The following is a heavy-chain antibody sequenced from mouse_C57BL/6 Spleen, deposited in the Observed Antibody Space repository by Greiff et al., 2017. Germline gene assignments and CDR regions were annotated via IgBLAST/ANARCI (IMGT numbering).Heavy chain of an antibody. CDR2: IFPGSGST. J-gene: IGHJ3*01. CDR1: GFTFTGYW. Sequence: QVQLQQSGAELMKPGASVKLSCTATGFTFTGYWIDWVKQRPGHGLEWIGEIFPGSGSTNYTEKFKGKATFTADTSSNTAYMQLSSLTTEDSAIDTGASPYYSYDESADWGQGTLVTVSA. CDR3: ASPYYSYDESAD. D-gene: IGHD2-12*01. V-gene: IGHV1-9*01.